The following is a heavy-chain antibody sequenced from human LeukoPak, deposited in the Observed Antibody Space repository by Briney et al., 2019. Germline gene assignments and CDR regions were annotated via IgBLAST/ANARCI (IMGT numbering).Heavy chain of an antibody. J-gene: IGHJ4*02. CDR1: GGSISSGGYY. D-gene: IGHD6-13*01. Sequence: SQTLSLTCTVSGGSISSGGYYWSWIRQPPGKGLEWIGEINHSGSTNYNPSLKSRVTISVDTSKNQFSLKLSSVTAADTAVYYCARAIAAAGTNWGQGTLVTVSS. CDR3: ARAIAAAGTN. CDR2: INHSGST. V-gene: IGHV4-30-2*01.